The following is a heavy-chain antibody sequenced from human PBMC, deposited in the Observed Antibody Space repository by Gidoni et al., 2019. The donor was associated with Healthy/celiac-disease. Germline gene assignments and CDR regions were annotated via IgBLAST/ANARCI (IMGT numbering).Heavy chain of an antibody. CDR1: GFTFSSYA. J-gene: IGHJ4*02. V-gene: IGHV3-30-3*01. Sequence: QVQLVESGGGVVQPGRLLRLSCAASGFTFSSYAMHWVRQGPGKGLEWVAVISYDGSNKYYADSVKGRFTISRDNSKNTLYLQMNSLRAEDTAVYYCARARVLAIDYWGQGTLVTVSS. CDR2: ISYDGSNK. CDR3: ARARVLAIDY.